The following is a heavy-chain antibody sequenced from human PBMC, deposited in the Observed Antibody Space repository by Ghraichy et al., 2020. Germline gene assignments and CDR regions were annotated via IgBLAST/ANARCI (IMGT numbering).Heavy chain of an antibody. V-gene: IGHV1-46*01. CDR2: VNPSVGGT. J-gene: IGHJ4*01. CDR1: GYSFTNYY. Sequence: ASVKVSFKASGYSFTNYYINWVRQAPGQGLEWMGMVNPSVGGTSYSQKFQGRVTMTRDTSTNTVYMELSSLRSDDTAVYYCARGHMVRSGFYRWYFVLWGHGTLVTVSA. D-gene: IGHD3-22*01. CDR3: ARGHMVRSGFYRWYFVL.